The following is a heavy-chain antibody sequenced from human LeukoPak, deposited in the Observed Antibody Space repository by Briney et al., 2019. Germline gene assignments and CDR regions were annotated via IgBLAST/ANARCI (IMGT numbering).Heavy chain of an antibody. V-gene: IGHV3-74*01. CDR3: ASQASVTPDARP. D-gene: IGHD4-17*01. CDR2: INRDGSST. J-gene: IGHJ3*01. Sequence: GGSLRLSRAASGFTFSSNWMHWVRQAPGKGLVWVSCINRDGSSTSYAGSVKGRFTISRDNAKNTLYLQMNSLRAEDTAVYYCASQASVTPDARPWGEGTMVIVS. CDR1: GFTFSSNW.